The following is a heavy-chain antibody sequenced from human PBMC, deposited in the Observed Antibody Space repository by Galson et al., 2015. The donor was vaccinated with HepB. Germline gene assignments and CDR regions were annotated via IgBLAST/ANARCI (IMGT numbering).Heavy chain of an antibody. Sequence: SLRLSCAASGFTFSSYWMSWVRQAPGKGLEWVANIKQDGSEKYYVDSVKGRFTISRDNAKNSLYLQMNSLRAEDTAVYYCAGGYSGSYWWYWGQGILVTVSS. CDR1: GFTFSSYW. D-gene: IGHD1-26*01. V-gene: IGHV3-7*03. CDR2: IKQDGSEK. CDR3: AGGYSGSYWWY. J-gene: IGHJ4*02.